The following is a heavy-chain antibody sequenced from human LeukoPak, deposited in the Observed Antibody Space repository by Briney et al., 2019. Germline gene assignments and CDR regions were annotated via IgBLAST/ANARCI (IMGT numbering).Heavy chain of an antibody. D-gene: IGHD3-22*01. V-gene: IGHV1-46*01. CDR1: GYTFTSYY. CDR2: INPSGGST. J-gene: IGHJ5*02. CDR3: ARSTYYYDSSGSNWFDP. Sequence: ASVKVSCKASGYTFTSYYMHWVRQAPGQGLEWMGIINPSGGSTSYAQKFQGRATMTRDTSTSTVYMELSSLRSEDTAVYYCARSTYYYDSSGSNWFDPWGQGTLVTVSS.